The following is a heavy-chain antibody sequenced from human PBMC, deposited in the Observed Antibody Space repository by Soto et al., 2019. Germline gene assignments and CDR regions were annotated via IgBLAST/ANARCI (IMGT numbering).Heavy chain of an antibody. Sequence: EVQLLESGGGLVQPGGSLRLSCAGSGFTFINYAMNWVRQAPGKGLEWVSTISGGGDATFFADSVRGRFTTSRDNSKNTVTLQMNNLGVDDTAVYFCARKSPGSTSRPDWWYVDLWGRGTQVAVSS. CDR3: ARKSPGSTSRPDWWYVDL. CDR1: GFTFINYA. CDR2: ISGGGDAT. V-gene: IGHV3-23*01. D-gene: IGHD2-2*01. J-gene: IGHJ2*01.